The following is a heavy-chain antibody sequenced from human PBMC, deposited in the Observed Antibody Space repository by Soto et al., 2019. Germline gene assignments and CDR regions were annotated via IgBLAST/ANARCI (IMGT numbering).Heavy chain of an antibody. V-gene: IGHV4-4*07. CDR2: VSLSGSS. Sequence: PSETLSLTCTVSGDSISSYYWSWIRQPAGKGLEWIGRVSLSGSSNYNPSLKSRVTMSVDASKKQISLRLSSVTAADTAMYYCARDLPYSVGQRQIHCWGQGILVTVSS. D-gene: IGHD5-12*01. CDR1: GDSISSYY. CDR3: ARDLPYSVGQRQIHC. J-gene: IGHJ4*02.